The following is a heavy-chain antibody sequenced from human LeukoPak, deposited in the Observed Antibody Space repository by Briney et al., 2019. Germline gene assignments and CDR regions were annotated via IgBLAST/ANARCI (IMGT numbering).Heavy chain of an antibody. V-gene: IGHV3-30*03. CDR2: ISYDVGKK. CDR3: ARVIDYDSGGYYPDYHYYMDV. D-gene: IGHD3-22*01. Sequence: GGSLRLSCAASGFTFSSYGMHWVRQAPGKGLEWVAVISYDVGKKYYADSVKGRFTISRDNSKNTLYLQMNSLRAEDTAVYFCARVIDYDSGGYYPDYHYYMDVWGKGTTVTVSS. J-gene: IGHJ6*03. CDR1: GFTFSSYG.